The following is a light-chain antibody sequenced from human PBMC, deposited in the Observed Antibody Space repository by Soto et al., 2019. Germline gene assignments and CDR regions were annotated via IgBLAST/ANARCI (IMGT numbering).Light chain of an antibody. CDR3: QQYTKSPLT. J-gene: IGKJ4*01. Sequence: DIVLTQVPGTLSLSPCERATLSCRASQSLTRNYLAWYQQKVGQAPRLLIYGANTRAAGIPGRFSGSGSGTAFHLTLSRLEHEDFAVYYCQQYTKSPLTFGGGRKVDIK. CDR2: GAN. V-gene: IGKV3-20*01. CDR1: QSLTRNY.